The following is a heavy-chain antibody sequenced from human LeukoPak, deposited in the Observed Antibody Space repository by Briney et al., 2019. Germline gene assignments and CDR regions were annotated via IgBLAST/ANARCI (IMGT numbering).Heavy chain of an antibody. D-gene: IGHD1-26*01. CDR1: GGSISSGNW. CDR3: ARERGGSRTVYYYYMDV. Sequence: SETLSLSCAVSGGSISSGNWWNWVRQPPGKGLEWIGEIYHSGSTNYNPSLKSRVTISVDTSKNQFSLKLSSVTAADTAVYYCARERGGSRTVYYYYMDVWGKGTTVTISS. V-gene: IGHV4-4*02. J-gene: IGHJ6*03. CDR2: IYHSGST.